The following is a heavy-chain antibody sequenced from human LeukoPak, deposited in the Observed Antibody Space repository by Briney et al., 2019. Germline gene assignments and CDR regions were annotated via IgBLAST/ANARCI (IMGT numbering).Heavy chain of an antibody. CDR1: GYTFTSYY. Sequence: ASVKVSCKVSGYTFTSYYMHWVRQAPGQGLEWMGIINPSGGSTSYAQKFQGRVTMTRDTSTSTVYMDLSSLRSEDTAMYYCARFRTGRAFDIWGQGTMVTVSS. D-gene: IGHD3/OR15-3a*01. CDR3: ARFRTGRAFDI. V-gene: IGHV1-46*01. J-gene: IGHJ3*02. CDR2: INPSGGST.